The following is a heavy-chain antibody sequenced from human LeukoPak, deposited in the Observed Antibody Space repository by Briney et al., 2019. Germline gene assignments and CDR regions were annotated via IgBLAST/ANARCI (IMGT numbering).Heavy chain of an antibody. J-gene: IGHJ5*02. D-gene: IGHD2-15*01. CDR1: GGSISSYY. V-gene: IGHV4-59*12. CDR2: IYYSGST. CDR3: ARDKYCSGGSCYSTRPNWFDP. Sequence: PSETLSLTCTVSGGSISSYYWSWIRQPPGKGLEWIGYIYYSGSTNYNPSLKSRVTISVDTSKNQFSLKLSSVTAADTAAYYCARDKYCSGGSCYSTRPNWFDPWGQGTLVTVSS.